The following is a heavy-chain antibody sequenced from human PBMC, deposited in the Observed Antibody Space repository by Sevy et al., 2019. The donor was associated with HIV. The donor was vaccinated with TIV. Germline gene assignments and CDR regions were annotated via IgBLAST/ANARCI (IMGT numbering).Heavy chain of an antibody. Sequence: GGSLRLSCAASGFTVSSNYMSWVRQAPGKGLEWVSVIYSDGSTYYADSVKGRFTISRDNSKNTLYLQMNSLRAEDTAKYYCAREGSRDDAFDIWGQGTMVTVSS. CDR2: IYSDGST. D-gene: IGHD1-26*01. V-gene: IGHV3-53*01. J-gene: IGHJ3*02. CDR3: AREGSRDDAFDI. CDR1: GFTVSSNY.